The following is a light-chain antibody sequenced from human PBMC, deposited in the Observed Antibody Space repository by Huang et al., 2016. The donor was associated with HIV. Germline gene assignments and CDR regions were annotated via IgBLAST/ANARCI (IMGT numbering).Light chain of an antibody. J-gene: IGKJ5*01. V-gene: IGKV1D-12*01. CDR2: GAS. Sequence: DIQMTQSPSSVSASVGDRVSITCRASQGISTWLAWYQQKPGTAPELLIYGASTLRSGVPSRFSASGSGRVFILTITGLQPEDFATYYWQQANSFPLTFGQGTRLEIK. CDR1: QGISTW. CDR3: QQANSFPLT.